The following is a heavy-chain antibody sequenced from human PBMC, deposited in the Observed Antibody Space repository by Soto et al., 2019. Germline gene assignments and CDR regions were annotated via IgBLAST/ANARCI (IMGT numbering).Heavy chain of an antibody. CDR2: ISAYSGSR. V-gene: IGHV1-18*01. Sequence: GASVKVSCKASGYTFTSYGISWVRQAPGQGLEWMGLISAYSGSRYYAEKFQGRVTMTTDTSTSTAYMELRSLTSDDTAVYFCAREQYEFGDLYYVDYWGQGTLVTVSS. CDR3: AREQYEFGDLYYVDY. CDR1: GYTFTSYG. D-gene: IGHD4-17*01. J-gene: IGHJ4*02.